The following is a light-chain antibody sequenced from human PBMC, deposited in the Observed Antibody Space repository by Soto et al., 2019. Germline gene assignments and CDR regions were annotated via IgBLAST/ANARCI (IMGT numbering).Light chain of an antibody. CDR1: QSVSSN. CDR2: GAS. Sequence: ETVMTHSPATLSVSPGERPTLSCRASQSVSSNLAWYQQKPGQAPRLLIYGASTRATGIPARFSGSGSGTEFTLTISSLQSEDFAVYYCQQYNNWPQTFGQGTKVEIK. CDR3: QQYNNWPQT. J-gene: IGKJ1*01. V-gene: IGKV3-15*01.